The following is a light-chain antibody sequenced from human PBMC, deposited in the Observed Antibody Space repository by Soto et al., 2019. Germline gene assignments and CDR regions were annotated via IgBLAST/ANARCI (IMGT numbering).Light chain of an antibody. CDR3: HQYATSSPT. J-gene: IGKJ2*01. Sequence: DIQMTQSPSTLSASVGDRVTITCRASQSISVYLAWYQQRPREAPKLLIYGGSSLESGVPSRFSGSGSGTEFTLTISSLQPTDFANYYCHQYATSSPTFGQGTKLEI. CDR1: QSISVY. CDR2: GGS. V-gene: IGKV1-5*01.